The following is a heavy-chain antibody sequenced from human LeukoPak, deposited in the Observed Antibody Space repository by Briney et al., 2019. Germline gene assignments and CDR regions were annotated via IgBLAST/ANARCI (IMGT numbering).Heavy chain of an antibody. CDR1: GGSISSGGYY. V-gene: IGHV4-31*03. D-gene: IGHD1-1*01. J-gene: IGHJ3*02. CDR2: IYYSGST. Sequence: PSETLSLTCTVSGGSISSGGYYWSWIRQHPGKGLEWIGYIYYSGSTYYNPSLKSRVTISVDTSKNQFSLKLSSVTAADTAVYYCARDVEGAFDIWGQGTMVTVSS. CDR3: ARDVEGAFDI.